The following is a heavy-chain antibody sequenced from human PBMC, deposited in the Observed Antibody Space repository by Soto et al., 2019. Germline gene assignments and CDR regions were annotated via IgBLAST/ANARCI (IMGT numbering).Heavy chain of an antibody. V-gene: IGHV3-21*01. J-gene: IGHJ4*02. CDR2: ISSSSSYI. Sequence: EVQLVESGGGLVKPGGSLRLSCAASGFTFSSYSMNWVRQAPGKGLEWVSSISSSSSYIYYADSVKGRFTISRDNAKNSPYLQMNSLRAEDTAVYYCARDPIFGVVREYYFDYWGQGTLVTVSS. CDR3: ARDPIFGVVREYYFDY. D-gene: IGHD3-3*01. CDR1: GFTFSSYS.